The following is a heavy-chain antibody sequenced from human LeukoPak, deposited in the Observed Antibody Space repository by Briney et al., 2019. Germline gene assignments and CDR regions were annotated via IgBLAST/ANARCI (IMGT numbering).Heavy chain of an antibody. CDR1: GGTFSSYG. CDR2: IIPMAGTP. Sequence: SVNVSCKASGGTFSSYGINWVRQAPGQRLQWMGGIIPMAGTPNYAQKFQGRVTITADESTRTAYMELSRLRSEDTAVYYCARAPEGGIYGSGVCEVWGQGTVVTVSS. J-gene: IGHJ3*01. V-gene: IGHV1-69*01. CDR3: ARAPEGGIYGSGVCEV. D-gene: IGHD3-10*01.